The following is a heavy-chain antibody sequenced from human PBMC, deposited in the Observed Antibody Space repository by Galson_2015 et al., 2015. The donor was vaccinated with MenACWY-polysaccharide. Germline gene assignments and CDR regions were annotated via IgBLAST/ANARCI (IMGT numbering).Heavy chain of an antibody. V-gene: IGHV3-11*04. J-gene: IGHJ4*02. CDR2: ISKSGDSI. Sequence: SLRLSCAASGFSLGAWYMSWIRQAPGKGLEWLSYISKSGDSIYYADSVRGRFTISRDNAKNSLYLQMNSLRAEDTAVYYCARDLISGYDSSGYGYWGQGTLVTVSS. CDR1: GFSLGAWY. D-gene: IGHD3-22*01. CDR3: ARDLISGYDSSGYGY.